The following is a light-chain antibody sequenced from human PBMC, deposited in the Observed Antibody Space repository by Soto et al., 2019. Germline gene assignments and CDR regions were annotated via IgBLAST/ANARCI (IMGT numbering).Light chain of an antibody. CDR1: SSNIGTYT. V-gene: IGLV1-44*01. CDR3: AAWDASLNGVI. CDR2: SNN. J-gene: IGLJ2*01. Sequence: QSVLTQPPSASGTPGQRVTISCSGSSSNIGTYTVNWYQQVPGTAPKLLIYSNNQRPSGVPDRFSGSKSGTAASLAISGLQSEDEADYYCAAWDASLNGVIFGGGTKVTVL.